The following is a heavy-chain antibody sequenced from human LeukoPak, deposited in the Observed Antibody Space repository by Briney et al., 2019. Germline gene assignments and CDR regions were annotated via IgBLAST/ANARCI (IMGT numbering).Heavy chain of an antibody. V-gene: IGHV4-34*01. D-gene: IGHD2-21*01. Sequence: SETLSLTCAVYGGSFSGYYWSWIRQPPGKGLEWIGEIYHSGSTNYNPSLKSRVTISVDKSKNQFSLKLSSVTAADTAVYYCAGMIAAGYYYYGMDVWGQGTTVTISS. CDR2: IYHSGST. CDR1: GGSFSGYY. CDR3: AGMIAAGYYYYGMDV. J-gene: IGHJ6*02.